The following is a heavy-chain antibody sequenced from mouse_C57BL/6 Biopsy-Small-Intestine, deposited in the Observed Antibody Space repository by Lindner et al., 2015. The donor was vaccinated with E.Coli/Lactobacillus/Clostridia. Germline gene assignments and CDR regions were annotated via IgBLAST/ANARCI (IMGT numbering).Heavy chain of an antibody. CDR1: GYIFITYG. Sequence: SVKVSCKASGYIFITYGIHWVRQAPGQGLEWMGRISPYNGNTNYAQKFQDRVTMTIDTSTSTAYMELRSLKSDDSAIYYCTRGSAPSIVVAIPFDLWGRGTQVTVSS. V-gene: IGHV1S26*01. J-gene: IGHJ1*01. CDR3: TRGSAPSIVVAIPFDL. CDR2: ISPYNGNT. D-gene: IGHD1-1*02.